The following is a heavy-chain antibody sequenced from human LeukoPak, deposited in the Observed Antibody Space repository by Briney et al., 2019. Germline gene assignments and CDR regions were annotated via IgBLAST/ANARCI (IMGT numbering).Heavy chain of an antibody. CDR1: GFTFSSYW. CDR3: AREATVFPGFSTYYYYGMDV. V-gene: IGHV3-7*03. J-gene: IGHJ6*04. Sequence: GGSLRLSCAASGFTFSSYWMSWVRQAPGKGLEWVANIKQDGSEKYYVDSVKGRFTISRDNAKNSLYLQMNSLRAEDTAVYYCAREATVFPGFSTYYYYGMDVWGKGTTVTVSS. D-gene: IGHD4-17*01. CDR2: IKQDGSEK.